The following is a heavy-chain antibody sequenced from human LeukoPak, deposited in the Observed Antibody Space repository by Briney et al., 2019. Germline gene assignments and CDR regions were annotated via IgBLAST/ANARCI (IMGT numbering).Heavy chain of an antibody. CDR3: AGDISGYYSLDY. J-gene: IGHJ4*02. D-gene: IGHD3-22*01. Sequence: SETLSLTCSVSTYSLSSGYYWGWIRQPPGKGLEWIGSLSHGGSTYYNPSLKSRVTISMDTSKNHFSLNLTSVTAADTAVYYCAGDISGYYSLDYWGQGTLVTVSS. CDR1: TYSLSSGYY. CDR2: LSHGGST. V-gene: IGHV4-38-2*02.